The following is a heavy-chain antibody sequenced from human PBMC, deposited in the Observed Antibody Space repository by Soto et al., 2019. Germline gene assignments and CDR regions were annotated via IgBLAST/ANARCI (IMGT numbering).Heavy chain of an antibody. D-gene: IGHD3-16*02. V-gene: IGHV4-34*01. J-gene: IGHJ5*02. Sequence: QVQLQQWGAGLLKPSETLSLTCAVYGGSFSGYYWSWIRQPPGKGLEWIGEINHSGGTNYNPSLKSRVTISVDTSKNQFSLKLSSVTAADTAVYYCARGTPNDYVWGSYRNLTNWFDPWGQGTLVTVSS. CDR2: INHSGGT. CDR1: GGSFSGYY. CDR3: ARGTPNDYVWGSYRNLTNWFDP.